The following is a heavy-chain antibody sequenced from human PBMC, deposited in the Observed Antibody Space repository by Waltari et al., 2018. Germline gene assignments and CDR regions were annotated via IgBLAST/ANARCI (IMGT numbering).Heavy chain of an antibody. CDR1: GYTFTGYY. J-gene: IGHJ5*02. Sequence: QVPLVPSGAEVKKPGAPVKVSCKASGYTFTGYYMHWVRQAPGQGFEWMGGSNPNSGGTNDAQKFQGRVTMTRDTSISTAYMELSRLRSDDTAVYYCARDQEYQLPSPFDPWGQGTLVTVSS. D-gene: IGHD2-2*01. CDR3: ARDQEYQLPSPFDP. CDR2: SNPNSGGT. V-gene: IGHV1-2*02.